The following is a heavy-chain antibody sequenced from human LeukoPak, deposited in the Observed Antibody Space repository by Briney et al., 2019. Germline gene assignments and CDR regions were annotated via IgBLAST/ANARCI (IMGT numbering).Heavy chain of an antibody. Sequence: ASVKVSCKASGYTFTSYDINWVRQATGQGLEWMGWMNPNSGNTGYAQKFQGRVTMTRNTSISTAYMELSSLRSEDTAVYYCARVTKVQGVMALGTFSLTRYYYYYMDVWGKGTTVTVSS. D-gene: IGHD3-10*01. V-gene: IGHV1-8*01. CDR2: MNPNSGNT. CDR1: GYTFTSYD. CDR3: ARVTKVQGVMALGTFSLTRYYYYYMDV. J-gene: IGHJ6*03.